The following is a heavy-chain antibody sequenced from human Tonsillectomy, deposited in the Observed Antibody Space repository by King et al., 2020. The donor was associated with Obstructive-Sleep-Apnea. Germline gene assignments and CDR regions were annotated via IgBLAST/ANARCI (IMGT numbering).Heavy chain of an antibody. CDR3: ARGSGAAAVNWFDP. CDR1: GGSFSDYY. V-gene: IGHV4-34*01. J-gene: IGHJ5*02. D-gene: IGHD6-13*01. CDR2: INHSGTT. Sequence: VQLQQWGAGLLKPSETLSLTCAVFGGSFSDYYWSWIRQPPGRGLEWIGEINHSGTTNCNSSLKSRVTISIDTSKNQFSLKLTSLTAADTAVYYCARGSGAAAVNWFDPWGQGTLVTVSS.